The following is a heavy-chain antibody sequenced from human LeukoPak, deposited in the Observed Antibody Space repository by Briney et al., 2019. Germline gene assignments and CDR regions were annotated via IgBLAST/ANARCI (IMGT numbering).Heavy chain of an antibody. J-gene: IGHJ5*02. CDR2: ISAYNGNT. V-gene: IGHV1-18*04. Sequence: ASVKVSCKASGYTFTGYYMHWVRQAPGQGLEWMGWISAYNGNTNYAQKLQGRVTMTTDTSTSTAYMELRSLRSDDTAVYYCAIKNWFDPWGQGTLVTVSS. CDR3: AIKNWFDP. CDR1: GYTFTGYY.